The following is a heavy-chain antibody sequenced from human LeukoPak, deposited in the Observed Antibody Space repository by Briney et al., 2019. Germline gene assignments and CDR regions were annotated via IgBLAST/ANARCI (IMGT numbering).Heavy chain of an antibody. V-gene: IGHV4-59*01. CDR1: GDFITAYY. J-gene: IGHJ4*02. Sequence: MSSETLSLTCTVSGDFITAYYWSWIRQPPGKGLEWIGYVYYSGSTEYNPSLRSRVIISLEMSKHQFSLNLTSVTAADTAVYYCASNTGTVFDYWGQGALVTVSS. CDR3: ASNTGTVFDY. CDR2: VYYSGST. D-gene: IGHD7-27*01.